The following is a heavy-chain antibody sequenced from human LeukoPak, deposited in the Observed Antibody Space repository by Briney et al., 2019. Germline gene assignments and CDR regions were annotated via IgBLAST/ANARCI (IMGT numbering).Heavy chain of an antibody. J-gene: IGHJ4*02. Sequence: ASVKVSCKASGYTFTGYYMHGVRQAPGQGLEWMGWINPNSGVTNYEQEFQGRVTMTRDTSISTAYMELSRLRSDDTAVYYCATRFEYSSPTELDYWGQRTLVTVSS. CDR2: INPNSGVT. CDR3: ATRFEYSSPTELDY. CDR1: GYTFTGYY. D-gene: IGHD6-6*01. V-gene: IGHV1-2*02.